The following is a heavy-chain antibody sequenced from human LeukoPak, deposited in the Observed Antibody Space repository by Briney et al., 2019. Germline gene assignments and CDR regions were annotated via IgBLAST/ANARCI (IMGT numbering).Heavy chain of an antibody. D-gene: IGHD2-2*01. V-gene: IGHV3-21*01. CDR1: GFTFSSYS. CDR2: ISSRGSNM. J-gene: IGHJ5*02. Sequence: GGSLRLSCAASGFTFSSYSMNWVRQAPGKGLEWVSSISSRGSNMFYADSVKGRFTVSRDNAKNSLYLQMNSLRAEDTALYYCARDYLVVPAAMWWFDPRGQGTLVTVSS. CDR3: ARDYLVVPAAMWWFDP.